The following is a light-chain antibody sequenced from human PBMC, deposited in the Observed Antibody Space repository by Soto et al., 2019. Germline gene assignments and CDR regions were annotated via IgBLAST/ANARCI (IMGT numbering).Light chain of an antibody. V-gene: IGKV1-5*03. CDR3: QQYSSYWT. J-gene: IGKJ1*01. Sequence: DIQMTQSPSTLSGSVGDRVTITCRASQTISSWLAWYQPKPGKAPNLLIYKASTLKSGVPSRFSGSGSGTEFTLTISNLKPDDFATYHCQQYSSYWTFGQGTKVDIK. CDR2: KAS. CDR1: QTISSW.